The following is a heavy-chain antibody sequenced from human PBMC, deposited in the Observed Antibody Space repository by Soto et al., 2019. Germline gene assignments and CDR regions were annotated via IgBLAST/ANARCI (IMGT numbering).Heavy chain of an antibody. CDR3: AKEVVAAAYVETSPFDP. V-gene: IGHV3-23*01. CDR1: GFTFSSYA. J-gene: IGHJ5*02. D-gene: IGHD2-15*01. CDR2: IDGSGGDI. Sequence: EVQLLESGGGLVQPGGYPRLSCADSGFTFSSYAMGWVRQAPGTGLEWVSVIDGSGGDISLADSVNGRFTISRDNYTSTLFLPMCGPRAEDTGTYYCAKEVVAAAYVETSPFDPGGQGTLVTVSS.